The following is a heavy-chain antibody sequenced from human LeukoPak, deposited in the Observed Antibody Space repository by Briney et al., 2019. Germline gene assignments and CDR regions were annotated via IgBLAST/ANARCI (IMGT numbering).Heavy chain of an antibody. D-gene: IGHD5-24*01. CDR3: AKGGGSRDYYMDV. V-gene: IGHV3-9*03. CDR2: ISWNSGSI. J-gene: IGHJ6*03. Sequence: GRSLRLSCAASGFTFDEYSMHWVRQAPGKSLEWVSGISWNSGSIGYADSVKGRFTISRDNAKNSLYLQMNSLRAEDMALYYCAKGGGSRDYYMDVWGKGTTVTVSS. CDR1: GFTFDEYS.